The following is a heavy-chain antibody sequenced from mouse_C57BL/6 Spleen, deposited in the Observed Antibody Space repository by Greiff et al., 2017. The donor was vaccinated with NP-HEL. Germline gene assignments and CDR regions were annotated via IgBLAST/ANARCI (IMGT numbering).Heavy chain of an antibody. CDR1: GYAFSSSW. Sequence: QVQLQQSGPELVKPGASVKISCKASGYAFSSSWMNWVKQRPGKGLEWIGRIYPGDGDTNYNGKFKGKATLTADKSSSTAYMQLSSLTSEDSAVCFCARDYYDYDRDFAYWGQGTLVTVSA. V-gene: IGHV1-82*01. CDR2: IYPGDGDT. J-gene: IGHJ3*01. CDR3: ARDYYDYDRDFAY. D-gene: IGHD2-4*01.